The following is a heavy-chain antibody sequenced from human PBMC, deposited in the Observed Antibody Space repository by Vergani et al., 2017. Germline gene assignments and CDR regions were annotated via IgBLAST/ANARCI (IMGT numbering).Heavy chain of an antibody. D-gene: IGHD3-10*01. V-gene: IGHV1-2*02. Sequence: QAQLMQSGPVMKKPGGSMEVSCQASESTFSDYNIHWVRQAPGQGLQWMGWISTKTGDTDYLQRFQDRVTITRDASTKTVYLKMTRLTSDDTAIYYCAXSWNFGRRDWFDSWGPGTLVTVSS. CDR1: ESTFSDYN. CDR3: AXSWNFGRRDWFDS. J-gene: IGHJ5*01. CDR2: ISTKTGDT.